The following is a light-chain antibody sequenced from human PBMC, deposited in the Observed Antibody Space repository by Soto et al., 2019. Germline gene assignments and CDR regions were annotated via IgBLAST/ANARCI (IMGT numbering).Light chain of an antibody. CDR3: SSYTSSSTPVV. Sequence: QSALTQPASVSGSPGQSITISCTGTSSDVGGYNYVSWYQQHPGKAPKLMIYEVSNRPSGVSNRFSGSKSGNTASLTISGFQAEDEVDYYCSSYTSSSTPVVFGGGTKLTVL. J-gene: IGLJ2*01. CDR2: EVS. CDR1: SSDVGGYNY. V-gene: IGLV2-14*01.